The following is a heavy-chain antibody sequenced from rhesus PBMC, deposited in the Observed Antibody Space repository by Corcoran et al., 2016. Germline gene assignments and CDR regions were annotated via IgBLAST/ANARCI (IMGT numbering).Heavy chain of an antibody. D-gene: IGHD6-43*01. CDR1: GGSISDSYR. CDR2: IYGSSTST. Sequence: QVQLQESGPGVVKPSETLSLTCAVSGGSISDSYRWSWIRLPPGKGLGWIGYIYGSSTSTNYNPSLKSRVTISTDTSKNQFSLKLSSVTAADTAVYYCARIAAAIFDFWGQGALVTVSS. J-gene: IGHJ1*01. V-gene: IGHV4S10*01. CDR3: ARIAAAIFDF.